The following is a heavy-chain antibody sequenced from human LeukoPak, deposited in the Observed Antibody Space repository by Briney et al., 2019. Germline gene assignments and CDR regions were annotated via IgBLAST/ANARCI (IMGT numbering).Heavy chain of an antibody. D-gene: IGHD3-22*01. CDR1: GFTFSSYA. V-gene: IGHV3-23*01. CDR3: AKAPYYYDSSGYYSAY. Sequence: GGSLRLSCAASGFTFSSYAISWVRQAPGKGLEWVSAISGSGGSTYDADSVKGRFTISRDNSKTTLYLQLNSLRAEDTAVYYCAKAPYYYDSSGYYSAYWGQGTLVTVSS. J-gene: IGHJ4*02. CDR2: ISGSGGST.